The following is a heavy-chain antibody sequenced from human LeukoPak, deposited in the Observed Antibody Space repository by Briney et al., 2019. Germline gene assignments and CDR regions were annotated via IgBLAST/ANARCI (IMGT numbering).Heavy chain of an antibody. CDR1: GGSISSGDYY. D-gene: IGHD1-26*01. Sequence: SQTLSLTCTVSGGSISSGDYYWSWIRQPPGKGLEWIGYIYYSGSTYYNPSLQSRVTISVDTSKNQFSLKLSSVTAADTAVYYCARGLGGSERFDYWGQGTLVTVSS. CDR2: IYYSGST. CDR3: ARGLGGSERFDY. V-gene: IGHV4-30-4*08. J-gene: IGHJ4*02.